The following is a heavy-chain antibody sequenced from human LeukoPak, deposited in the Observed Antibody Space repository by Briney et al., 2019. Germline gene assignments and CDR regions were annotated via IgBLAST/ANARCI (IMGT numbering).Heavy chain of an antibody. V-gene: IGHV3-33*01. D-gene: IGHD5-18*01. CDR2: IWYDGSNK. CDR3: ARGTDTAMVTGGYNWFDP. J-gene: IGHJ5*02. Sequence: GGSLRLSCAASGFTFSSYGIHWVRQAPGKGPEWVAVIWYDGSNKYYADSVKGRFNISRDNSKNTLYLQMNSLRAEDTAVYYCARGTDTAMVTGGYNWFDPWGQGTLVTVSS. CDR1: GFTFSSYG.